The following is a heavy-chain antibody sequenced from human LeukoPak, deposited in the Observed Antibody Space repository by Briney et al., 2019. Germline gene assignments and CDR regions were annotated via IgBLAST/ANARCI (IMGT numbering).Heavy chain of an antibody. CDR1: GFTFISYW. Sequence: GGSLRLSCAASGFTFISYWMHSVRQAPGKGLVWVLRINSDGSSTSYADSVKGRFTISRDNAKNTLYLQMNSLRAEDTAVYYCARLRGYSRLYYYYYMDVWGKGTTVTVSS. D-gene: IGHD6-13*01. J-gene: IGHJ6*03. CDR3: ARLRGYSRLYYYYYMDV. V-gene: IGHV3-74*01. CDR2: INSDGSST.